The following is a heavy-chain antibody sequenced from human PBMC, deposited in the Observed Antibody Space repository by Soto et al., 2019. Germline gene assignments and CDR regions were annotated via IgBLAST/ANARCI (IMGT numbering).Heavy chain of an antibody. V-gene: IGHV3-30-3*01. CDR2: ISYDGSNK. Sequence: GGSLRLSCAASGFTFSSYAMHWVRQAPGKGLEWVAVISYDGSNKYYADSVKGRSTISRDNSKNTLYLQMNSLRAEDTAVYYWAREYDILTGYYIGLYGMAVWGQGTTVTVSS. CDR1: GFTFSSYA. CDR3: AREYDILTGYYIGLYGMAV. J-gene: IGHJ6*02. D-gene: IGHD3-9*01.